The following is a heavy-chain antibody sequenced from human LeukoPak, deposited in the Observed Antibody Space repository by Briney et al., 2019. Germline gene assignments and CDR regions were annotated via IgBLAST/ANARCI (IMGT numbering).Heavy chain of an antibody. J-gene: IGHJ4*02. D-gene: IGHD3-10*01. Sequence: SETLSLTCTVSGGSISSYYWSWIRQPPGKGLEWIGYIYYSGSTNYNPSLKSRVTISVDTSKNQFSLKLSSVTAADTAVYYCARSEPAGITMVRGDRYYFDYWGQGTLVTVSS. CDR1: GGSISSYY. CDR2: IYYSGST. V-gene: IGHV4-59*01. CDR3: ARSEPAGITMVRGDRYYFDY.